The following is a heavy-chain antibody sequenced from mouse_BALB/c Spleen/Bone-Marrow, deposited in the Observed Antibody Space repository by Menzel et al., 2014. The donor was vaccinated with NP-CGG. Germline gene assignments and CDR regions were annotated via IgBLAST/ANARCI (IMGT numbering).Heavy chain of an antibody. CDR1: GYTFTDHI. CDR3: GRGNYGSSYAMDY. J-gene: IGHJ4*01. D-gene: IGHD1-1*01. V-gene: IGHV1-11*01. CDR2: IYPVSGET. Sequence: VQVVESGAEPASPGASVTLSCKASGYTFTDHIMNWVKKRPGQGLEWIGRIYPVSGETNYNQKFMGKATFSVDRSSSTVYMVLNSLTSEDPAVYYCGRGNYGSSYAMDYWGQGTSVTVSS.